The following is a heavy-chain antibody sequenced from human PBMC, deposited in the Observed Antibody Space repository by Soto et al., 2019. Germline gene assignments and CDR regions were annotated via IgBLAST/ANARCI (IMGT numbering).Heavy chain of an antibody. D-gene: IGHD6-13*01. V-gene: IGHV3-21*01. CDR3: ATQRGYSSSWSPAYYYYMDV. CDR2: ISSSSSYI. J-gene: IGHJ6*03. Sequence: GSLRLSCAASGFAFSSYSMNWVRQAPGKGLEWVSSISSSSSYIYYADSVKGRFTTSRDNAKNSLYLQMNSLRAEDTAVYYCATQRGYSSSWSPAYYYYMDVWGKGTTVTVSS. CDR1: GFAFSSYS.